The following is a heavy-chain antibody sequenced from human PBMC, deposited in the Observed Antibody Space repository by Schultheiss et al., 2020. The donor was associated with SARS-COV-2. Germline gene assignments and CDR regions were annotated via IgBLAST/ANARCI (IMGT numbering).Heavy chain of an antibody. CDR3: ARVGDSSGYLDY. Sequence: KISCKASGGSFSSYGFSWVRQAPGQGLEWMGGIIPIFGTANYAQKFQGRVTITADKSTSTAYMELSSLRSEDTAVYYCARVGDSSGYLDYWGQGTLVTVSS. D-gene: IGHD3-22*01. V-gene: IGHV1-69*06. CDR2: IIPIFGTA. CDR1: GGSFSSYG. J-gene: IGHJ4*02.